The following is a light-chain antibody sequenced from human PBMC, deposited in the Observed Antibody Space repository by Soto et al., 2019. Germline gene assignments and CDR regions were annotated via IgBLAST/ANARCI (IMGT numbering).Light chain of an antibody. CDR2: EVS. CDR1: SSDVGGYNY. CDR3: SSYTSSSTYV. Sequence: QSALTQPASVSGSPGQSITISCTGTSSDVGGYNYVSWYQQHPGKAPKLMIYEVSNRPSGVSNSFSGSKSGNTASLTISGLQAEDEADYYCSSYTSSSTYVLGTGTQLTVL. V-gene: IGLV2-14*01. J-gene: IGLJ1*01.